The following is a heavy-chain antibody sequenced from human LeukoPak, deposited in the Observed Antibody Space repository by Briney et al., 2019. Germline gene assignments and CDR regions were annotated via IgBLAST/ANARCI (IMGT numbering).Heavy chain of an antibody. Sequence: GGSLRLSCAASGFSFSNYAMSWVRQVPGKGLEWVSAISGRDDSTYYADSVKGRFTISRDTSKNTLYLQMNSLRAEDTAVYYCASWVLGSGWYEAFDIWGQGTMVTVSS. CDR3: ASWVLGSGWYEAFDI. D-gene: IGHD6-19*01. CDR2: ISGRDDST. V-gene: IGHV3-23*01. CDR1: GFSFSNYA. J-gene: IGHJ3*02.